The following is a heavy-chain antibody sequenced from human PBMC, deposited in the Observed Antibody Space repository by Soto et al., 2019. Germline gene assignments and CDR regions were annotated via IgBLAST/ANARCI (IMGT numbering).Heavy chain of an antibody. CDR3: ARASGDSSGYYYGGFDY. J-gene: IGHJ4*02. CDR2: IWYDGSNK. D-gene: IGHD3-22*01. CDR1: GFTFSSYG. Sequence: QVQLVESGGGVVQPGRSLRLSCAASGFTFSSYGMHWVRQAPGKGLEWVAVIWYDGSNKYYADSVKGRFTISRDNSKNTLYLQMNSLRAEDTAVYYCARASGDSSGYYYGGFDYWGQGTLVTVSS. V-gene: IGHV3-33*01.